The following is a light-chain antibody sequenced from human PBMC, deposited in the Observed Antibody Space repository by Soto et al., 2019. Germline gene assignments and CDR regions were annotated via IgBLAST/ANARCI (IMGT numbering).Light chain of an antibody. CDR2: WAS. CDR3: QQYYSTPPT. V-gene: IGKV4-1*01. J-gene: IGKJ2*01. CDR1: QSVLYSSNNKNY. Sequence: DIVMTQSPDSLAVSLGERATINCKSSQSVLYSSNNKNYLAWYQQKPGQPPKLLLYWASTRESGVPDRFSGSGSGTDFTLNISSLQAEDVAVYYCQQYYSTPPTFGQGTKLEIK.